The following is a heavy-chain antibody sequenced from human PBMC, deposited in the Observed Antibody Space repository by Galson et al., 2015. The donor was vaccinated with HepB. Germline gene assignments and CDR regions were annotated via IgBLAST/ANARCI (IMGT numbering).Heavy chain of an antibody. CDR1: GFSLSTSGVG. CDR2: IYWDGDR. D-gene: IGHD4-11*01. J-gene: IGHJ4*02. V-gene: IGHV2-5*02. Sequence: PALVKPTQTLTLTCPFSGFSLSTSGVGVGWIRQPPGKALEWLAVIYWDGDRNYSPSLESRLTITKDTSKNQVVLTMTNLDPVDTATYYCARYSPFDYWGPGTLVTVSS. CDR3: ARYSPFDY.